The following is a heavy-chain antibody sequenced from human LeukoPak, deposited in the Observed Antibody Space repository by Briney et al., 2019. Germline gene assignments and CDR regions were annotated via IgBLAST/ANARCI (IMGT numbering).Heavy chain of an antibody. CDR1: GFTFDDYG. CDR2: INWNGGNT. CDR3: ARAPGARYYYYMDV. V-gene: IGHV3-20*04. Sequence: SGGSLRLSCAASGFTFDDYGMSWVRQAPGKGLEWVSGINWNGGNTGYADSVKGRFTISRDNVKNSLYLQMNSLRAEDTALYYCARAPGARYYYYMDVWGKGTTVTVSS. D-gene: IGHD4/OR15-4a*01. J-gene: IGHJ6*03.